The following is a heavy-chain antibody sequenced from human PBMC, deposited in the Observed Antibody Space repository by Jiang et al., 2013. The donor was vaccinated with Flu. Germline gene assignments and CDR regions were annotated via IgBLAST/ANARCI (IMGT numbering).Heavy chain of an antibody. V-gene: IGHV3-23*04. CDR1: GFTFSSYA. CDR2: ISGSGGST. CDR3: AKHSDQYRHVLRFLEWYFDY. Sequence: VQLVESGGGLVQPGGSLRLSCAASGFTFSSYAMSWVRQAPGKGLEWVSAISGSGGSTYYADSVKGRFTISRDNSKNTLYLQMNSLRAEDTAVYYCAKHSDQYRHVLRFLEWYFDYWGQGTLVTVS. J-gene: IGHJ4*02. D-gene: IGHD3-3*01.